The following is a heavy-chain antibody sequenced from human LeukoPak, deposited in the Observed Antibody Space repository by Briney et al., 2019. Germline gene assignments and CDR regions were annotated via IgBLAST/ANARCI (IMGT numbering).Heavy chain of an antibody. V-gene: IGHV3-48*03. CDR2: ISSSGSTI. Sequence: GGSLRLSCATSGFTFSSYEMNWVRQAPGKGLEWVSYISSSGSTIYYADSVKGRFTISRDNAKNSLYLQMNSLRAEDTAVYYCARDLITMVRGASTYYYYYGMDVWGQGTTVTVSS. D-gene: IGHD3-10*01. CDR3: ARDLITMVRGASTYYYYYGMDV. J-gene: IGHJ6*02. CDR1: GFTFSSYE.